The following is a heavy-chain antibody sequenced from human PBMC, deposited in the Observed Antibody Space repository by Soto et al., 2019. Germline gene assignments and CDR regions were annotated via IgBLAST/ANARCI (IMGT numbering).Heavy chain of an antibody. CDR2: IDPSDSQT. Sequence: GESLKISCKGSGYSFAGYWITWVRQKPGKGLEWMGRIDPSDSQTYYSPSFRGHVTISATKSITTVFLQWSSLRASDTAMYYCASFITGTTPGYYYYGMDVWGQGTTVTVSS. V-gene: IGHV5-10-1*01. CDR3: ASFITGTTPGYYYYGMDV. D-gene: IGHD1-7*01. J-gene: IGHJ6*02. CDR1: GYSFAGYW.